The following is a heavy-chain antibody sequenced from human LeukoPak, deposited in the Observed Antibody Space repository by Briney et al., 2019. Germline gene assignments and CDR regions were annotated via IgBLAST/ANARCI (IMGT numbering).Heavy chain of an antibody. CDR1: GFTFSSYT. J-gene: IGHJ4*02. Sequence: PGGSLRLSCAATGFTFSSYTMNWLRQAPGKGLEWVSYISSRSSAIYYTDSVKGRFTISRDNAKNSLYLQMNSLRAEDTAVYYCARERWSGCSYGDFDYWGQGTLVTVSS. CDR2: ISSRSSAI. CDR3: ARERWSGCSYGDFDY. V-gene: IGHV3-48*01. D-gene: IGHD5-18*01.